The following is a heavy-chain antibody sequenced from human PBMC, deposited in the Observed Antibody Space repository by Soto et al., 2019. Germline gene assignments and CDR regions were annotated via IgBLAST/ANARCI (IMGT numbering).Heavy chain of an antibody. V-gene: IGHV4-34*01. CDR1: GGSLSGYY. CDR2: FNHSGDT. CDR3: ARHHVRGRTIAGADEF. Sequence: SETLSLTCAVYGGSLSGYYWSWIRQPPGKALEWIGEFNHSGDTNYNPSLKSRVTISADTSKNQVFLNLSSVTAADTAMYYCARHHVRGRTIAGADEFWGQGTLVTVSS. D-gene: IGHD1-26*01. J-gene: IGHJ4*02.